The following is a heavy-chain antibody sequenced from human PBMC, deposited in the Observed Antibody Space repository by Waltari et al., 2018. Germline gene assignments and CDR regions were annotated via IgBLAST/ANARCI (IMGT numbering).Heavy chain of an antibody. V-gene: IGHV3-7*01. CDR3: ATQSWSNFEY. D-gene: IGHD3-3*01. Sequence: EVQLVESGGGLVQPGGSLRLSCAASEFTFAYYWVTWVRQAPGKGLEWVANIKEDGCEKYYVDSVKGRFTISRDNAKNSLYLQMSSLRVEDTAVYYCATQSWSNFEYWGQGTLVTVSS. J-gene: IGHJ4*02. CDR1: EFTFAYYW. CDR2: IKEDGCEK.